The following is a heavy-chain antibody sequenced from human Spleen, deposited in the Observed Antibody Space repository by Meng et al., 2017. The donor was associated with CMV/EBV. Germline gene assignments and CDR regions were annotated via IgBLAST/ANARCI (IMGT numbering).Heavy chain of an antibody. CDR2: ISTYNGNT. CDR1: YTFTTYG. Sequence: YTFTTYGFIWVRQAPGQGLEWMGWISTYNGNTNYAQKPQGRVTMTTDTSTSTAYMELRSLRSDDTAVYYCARWTPYYYGSGSPFDYWGQGTLVTVSS. CDR3: ARWTPYYYGSGSPFDY. D-gene: IGHD3-10*01. J-gene: IGHJ4*02. V-gene: IGHV1-18*01.